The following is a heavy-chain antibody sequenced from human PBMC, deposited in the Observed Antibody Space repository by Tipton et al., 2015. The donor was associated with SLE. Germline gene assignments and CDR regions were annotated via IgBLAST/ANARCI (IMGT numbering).Heavy chain of an antibody. CDR2: IFNTGTT. CDR1: GGSITTVGYY. V-gene: IGHV4-31*03. CDR3: ARARSDDTFWTDYFYFFYYMDV. Sequence: TLSLTCTVSGGSITTVGYYWSWNRQHPGKGLEWVGTIFNTGTTYYNSSLKSRVAISADTSKNQFSLTLMSVTGADTAAYFCARARSDDTFWTDYFYFFYYMDVWGKGTTVTVSS. J-gene: IGHJ6*03. D-gene: IGHD3/OR15-3a*01.